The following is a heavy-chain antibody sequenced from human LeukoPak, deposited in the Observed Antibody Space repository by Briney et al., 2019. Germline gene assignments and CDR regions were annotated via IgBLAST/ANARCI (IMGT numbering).Heavy chain of an antibody. V-gene: IGHV3-23*01. J-gene: IGHJ4*02. CDR2: ISGSGGST. Sequence: PGGSLRLSCAASGFTFSSYWMSWVRQAPGKGLEWVSAISGSGGSTYYADSVKGRFTISRDNSKNTLYLQMNSLRAEDTAVYYCAKSNDYGGKGGFDYWGQGTLVTVSS. CDR1: GFTFSSYW. D-gene: IGHD4-23*01. CDR3: AKSNDYGGKGGFDY.